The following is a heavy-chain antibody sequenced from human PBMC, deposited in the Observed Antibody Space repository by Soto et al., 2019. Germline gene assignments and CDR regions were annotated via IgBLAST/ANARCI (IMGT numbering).Heavy chain of an antibody. V-gene: IGHV5-51*01. Sequence: GESLKISCKGSGYTFTNYWIGWVRQMPGKGLEWMGIIYPGDSDTRYNPSFQGQVTISADKSITTTYLQWSSLKASDTAIYYCAASIFYYGMDVWGQGTTVTVSS. CDR3: AASIFYYGMDV. J-gene: IGHJ6*02. CDR2: IYPGDSDT. CDR1: GYTFTNYW.